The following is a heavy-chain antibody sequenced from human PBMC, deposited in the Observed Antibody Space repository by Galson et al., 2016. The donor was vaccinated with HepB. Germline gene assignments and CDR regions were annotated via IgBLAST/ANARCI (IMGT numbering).Heavy chain of an antibody. CDR2: IYYSETT. J-gene: IGHJ3*02. Sequence: SETLSLTCTVSGGSISSSSYYWGWIRQPPGKGLEWIGSIYYSETTYYNPSLKSRVTISVDTSKNQFSLKVSSVTAADTAVHFCARFYVLPHDAFDIWGQGTKVTVSS. D-gene: IGHD3-16*01. CDR1: GGSISSSSYY. V-gene: IGHV4-39*01. CDR3: ARFYVLPHDAFDI.